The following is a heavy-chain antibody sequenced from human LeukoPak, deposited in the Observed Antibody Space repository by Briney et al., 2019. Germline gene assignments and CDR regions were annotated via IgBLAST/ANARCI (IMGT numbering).Heavy chain of an antibody. CDR3: ARVVDVNSYGLFDY. CDR1: GYTFTSYA. V-gene: IGHV1-3*01. Sequence: ASVKVSCKASGYTFTSYAMHWVRQAPGQRLEWMGWINAGNGNTKYSQKFQGRVTITRDTSASTAYMEPSSLRSEDTAVYYCARVVDVNSYGLFDYWGQGTLVTVSS. J-gene: IGHJ4*02. CDR2: INAGNGNT. D-gene: IGHD5-18*01.